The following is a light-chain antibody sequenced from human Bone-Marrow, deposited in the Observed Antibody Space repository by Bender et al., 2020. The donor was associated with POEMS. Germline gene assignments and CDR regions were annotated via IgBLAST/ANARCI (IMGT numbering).Light chain of an antibody. Sequence: QSALTQPPSASGSPGQSVTISCTGTSSDIGTFHYVSWYQQHPGKAPKLIIYEVIKRPSGVPDRFSASKSGNAASLTISGLQPEDEAEYYCSSYAGRNNLVFGGGTKLTVL. J-gene: IGLJ2*01. CDR1: SSDIGTFHY. V-gene: IGLV2-8*01. CDR3: SSYAGRNNLV. CDR2: EVI.